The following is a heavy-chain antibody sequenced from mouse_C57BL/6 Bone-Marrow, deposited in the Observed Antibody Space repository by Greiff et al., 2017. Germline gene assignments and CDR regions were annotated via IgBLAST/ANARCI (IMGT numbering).Heavy chain of an antibody. J-gene: IGHJ2*01. CDR3: TLYYGSSYRFDY. Sequence: EVQGVESGAELVRPGASVKLSCTASGFNIKDDYMHWVKQRPEQGLEWIGWIDPENGDTEYASKFQGKATITADTSSNTAYLQLSSLTSEGTAVYYCTLYYGSSYRFDYWGQGTTLTVSS. CDR2: IDPENGDT. CDR1: GFNIKDDY. D-gene: IGHD1-1*01. V-gene: IGHV14-4*01.